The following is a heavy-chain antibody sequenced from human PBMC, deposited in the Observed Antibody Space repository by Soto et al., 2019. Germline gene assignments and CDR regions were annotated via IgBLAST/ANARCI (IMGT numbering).Heavy chain of an antibody. V-gene: IGHV4-31*03. J-gene: IGHJ4*02. CDR3: AGHLAGRVSGQDY. Sequence: SETLSLTCTVSGGSISSGGYYWSWIRQHPGKGLEWIGYIYYSGSTYYNPSLKSRVTISVDTSKNQFSLKLGSVTAADTAVYYCAGHLAGRVSGQDYWGPGSQVTVSS. CDR1: GGSISSGGYY. D-gene: IGHD6-19*01. CDR2: IYYSGST.